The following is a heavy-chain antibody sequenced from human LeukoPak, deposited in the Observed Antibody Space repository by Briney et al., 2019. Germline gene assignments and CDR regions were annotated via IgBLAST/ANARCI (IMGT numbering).Heavy chain of an antibody. CDR2: IYTSGST. CDR3: AREDPIPWYYMDV. V-gene: IGHV4-4*07. J-gene: IGHJ6*03. D-gene: IGHD2-21*01. Sequence: SETLSLTCTVSGGSFSSDYWSWIRQPAGKGLEWIGRIYTSGSTNYNPSLKSRVTMSVDTSKNQFSLKLSSVTAADTAVYYCAREDPIPWYYMDVWGKGTTVTVSS. CDR1: GGSFSSDY.